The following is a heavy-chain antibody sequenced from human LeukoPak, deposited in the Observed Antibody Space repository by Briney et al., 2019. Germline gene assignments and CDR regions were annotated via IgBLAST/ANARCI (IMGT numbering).Heavy chain of an antibody. V-gene: IGHV3-7*01. Sequence: GGSLRLSCAASGFTFSSYWMSWVRQAPGKGLEWVANIKQDGSEKYYVDSVKGRFTISRDNAKSSLYLQMNSLRAEDTAVYYCARVLGIAAAGHFDYWGQGTLVTVSS. CDR1: GFTFSSYW. CDR3: ARVLGIAAAGHFDY. D-gene: IGHD6-13*01. J-gene: IGHJ4*02. CDR2: IKQDGSEK.